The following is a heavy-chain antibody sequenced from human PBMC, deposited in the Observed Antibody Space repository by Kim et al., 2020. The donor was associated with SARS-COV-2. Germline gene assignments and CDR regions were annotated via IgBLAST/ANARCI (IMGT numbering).Heavy chain of an antibody. D-gene: IGHD4-4*01. J-gene: IGHJ3*02. Sequence: GGSLRLSCAASGFTFRDYEMNWVRQAPGKGLEWVSYIRSSGNTMLYADSVKGRFTISRDNAKNSLYLQMNSLRAEDTAVYYCVRDSRNYSEAFDIWGQGT. CDR3: VRDSRNYSEAFDI. CDR2: IRSSGNTM. CDR1: GFTFRDYE. V-gene: IGHV3-48*03.